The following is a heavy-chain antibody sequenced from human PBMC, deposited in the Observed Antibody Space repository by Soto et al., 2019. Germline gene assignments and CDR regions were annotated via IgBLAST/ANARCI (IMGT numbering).Heavy chain of an antibody. D-gene: IGHD4-17*01. V-gene: IGHV4-30-4*08. J-gene: IGHJ6*02. Sequence: SETLSLTCSVSGGSISNDDYYWTWIRQPPGKGLEWIGHIYYNGNTYYNPSLKSRLTMSLDTSQNQFSLHLTSVIAADSASYFCARATTVTSSFFYYGLDVWGQGTTVTVSS. CDR2: IYYNGNT. CDR3: ARATTVTSSFFYYGLDV. CDR1: GGSISNDDYY.